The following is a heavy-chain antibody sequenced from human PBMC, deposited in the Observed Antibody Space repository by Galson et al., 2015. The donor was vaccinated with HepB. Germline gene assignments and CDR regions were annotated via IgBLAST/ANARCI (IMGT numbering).Heavy chain of an antibody. D-gene: IGHD3-3*01. Sequence: SLRLSCAASGFTFSSYSMNWVRQAPGKGLGWVSSISSSSSYIYYADSVKGRFTISRDNAKNSLYLQMNSLRAEDTAVYYCARVQSEFWSGYYLGYWGQGTLVTVSS. CDR3: ARVQSEFWSGYYLGY. V-gene: IGHV3-21*01. CDR2: ISSSSSYI. CDR1: GFTFSSYS. J-gene: IGHJ4*02.